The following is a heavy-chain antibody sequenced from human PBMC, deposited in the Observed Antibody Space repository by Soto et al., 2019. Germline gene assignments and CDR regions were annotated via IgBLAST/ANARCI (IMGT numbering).Heavy chain of an antibody. V-gene: IGHV4-34*01. Sequence: SETLSLTCAVYGGSFSGYYWSWIRQPPGKGLEWIGEINHSGSTNYNPSLKSRVTISVDTSKNQFSLKLSSVTAADTAVYYCAKGPYYYDSSGYLDWGQGTLVTVSS. CDR2: INHSGST. CDR1: GGSFSGYY. J-gene: IGHJ4*02. CDR3: AKGPYYYDSSGYLD. D-gene: IGHD3-22*01.